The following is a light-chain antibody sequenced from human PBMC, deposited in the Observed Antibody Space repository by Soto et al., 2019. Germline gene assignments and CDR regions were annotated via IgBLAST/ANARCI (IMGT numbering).Light chain of an antibody. CDR1: QSVSSN. CDR3: QHPPTS. V-gene: IGKV3-15*01. Sequence: EIVMTQSPATLSVSPGERATLSCRASQSVSSNLAWYQQKLGQAPSLLIYGASTRATGIPARFSGSGSGTEFTLTISSLQSEDFAVYYCQHPPTSFGGGTKVDIK. J-gene: IGKJ4*01. CDR2: GAS.